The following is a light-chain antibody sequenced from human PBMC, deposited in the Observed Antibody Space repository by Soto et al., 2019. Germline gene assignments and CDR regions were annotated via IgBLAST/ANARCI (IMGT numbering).Light chain of an antibody. CDR1: SSDVGLYSY. CDR2: EVS. Sequence: QSVMTQPPSASGSPGQSVTISCTGTSSDVGLYSYVSWYQQHPGKAPKLIIYEVSKRPSGVPDRFSGSKSGNTASLTVSGLHAEDEADYYCSSSAGSNKAVFGGGTKLTVL. J-gene: IGLJ2*01. V-gene: IGLV2-8*01. CDR3: SSSAGSNKAV.